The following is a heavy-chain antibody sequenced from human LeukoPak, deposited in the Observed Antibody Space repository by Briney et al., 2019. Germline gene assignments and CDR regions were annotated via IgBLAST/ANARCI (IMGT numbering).Heavy chain of an antibody. CDR2: IYSGGST. Sequence: GGSLRLSCAASGFTVSSNYMSWVRQAPGKGLEWVSVIYSGGSTYYADSVKGRFTISRDNSKNTLYLQMNSLRAEDTAVYYCATDGGYYYDSSGSTDYWGQGTLVTVSS. CDR1: GFTVSSNY. V-gene: IGHV3-53*01. J-gene: IGHJ4*02. D-gene: IGHD3-22*01. CDR3: ATDGGYYYDSSGSTDY.